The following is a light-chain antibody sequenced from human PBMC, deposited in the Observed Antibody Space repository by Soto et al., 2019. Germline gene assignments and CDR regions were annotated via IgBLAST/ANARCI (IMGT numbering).Light chain of an antibody. J-gene: IGLJ2*01. CDR1: SSDVGGYNY. CDR2: EVN. Sequence: QSVLTQPASVSGSLGQSITISCTGSSSDVGGYNYVSWYQQHPGKAPKLMIYEVNNRPSGVPARFSGSKSGNAASLTVSGLQADDEADYYCSSYAGSRNLVFGGGTKLTVL. CDR3: SSYAGSRNLV. V-gene: IGLV2-8*01.